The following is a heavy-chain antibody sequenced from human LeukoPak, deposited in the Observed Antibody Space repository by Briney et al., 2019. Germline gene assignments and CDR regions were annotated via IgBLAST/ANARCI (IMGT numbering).Heavy chain of an antibody. D-gene: IGHD5-12*01. CDR2: FSGGDGST. CDR1: GFTFSSYA. J-gene: IGHJ4*02. Sequence: GGSLRLSCAASGFTFSSYAMSWVRQAPGKGLEWVSGFSGGDGSTSYANSVKGRFTISRDNSKNALYLQMNSLRAEDTAVYYCAKDGGQKTYGGYQNYWGQGTLVTVSS. CDR3: AKDGGQKTYGGYQNY. V-gene: IGHV3-23*01.